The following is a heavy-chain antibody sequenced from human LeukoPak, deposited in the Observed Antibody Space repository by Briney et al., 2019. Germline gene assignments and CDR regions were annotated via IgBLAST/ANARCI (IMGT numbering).Heavy chain of an antibody. CDR3: AKPAKTDYADY. Sequence: GGSLRLSCAASGFTVSSNYMSWVRQAPGKGLEWVSAISGSGNTYYADSVKGRFTISRDNSKNTLYLQMNSLRAEDTAIYYCAKPAKTDYADYWGQGTLVTVSS. CDR2: ISGSGNT. CDR1: GFTVSSNY. J-gene: IGHJ4*02. V-gene: IGHV3-53*01. D-gene: IGHD1-14*01.